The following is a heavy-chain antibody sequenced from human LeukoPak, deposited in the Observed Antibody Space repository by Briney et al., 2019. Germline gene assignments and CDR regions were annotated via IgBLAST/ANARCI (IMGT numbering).Heavy chain of an antibody. CDR1: GGSISSYY. D-gene: IGHD6-13*01. CDR3: ATYRGVAAAPVHY. CDR2: IYYSGST. J-gene: IGHJ4*02. Sequence: SETLSLTCTVSGGSISSYYWSWIRQPPGKGLEWIGYIYYSGSTNYNPSLKSRVTISVDTSKNRFSLKLSSVTAADTAVYYCATYRGVAAAPVHYWGQGTLVTVSS. V-gene: IGHV4-59*01.